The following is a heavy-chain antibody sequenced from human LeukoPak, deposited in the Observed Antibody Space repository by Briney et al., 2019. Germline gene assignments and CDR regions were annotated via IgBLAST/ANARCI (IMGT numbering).Heavy chain of an antibody. V-gene: IGHV3-30-3*01. CDR1: GFTFSTYP. J-gene: IGHJ4*02. Sequence: GGPLRLSCAASGFTFSTYPIHWVRQAPGKGLEWVAVISSDGSKKYYADSVAGRFTISRDTSMNTLYLQMNSLRTEDTAVYYCARDPSYYGSGSYYLDYWGQGTLVSVSS. CDR2: ISSDGSKK. CDR3: ARDPSYYGSGSYYLDY. D-gene: IGHD3-10*01.